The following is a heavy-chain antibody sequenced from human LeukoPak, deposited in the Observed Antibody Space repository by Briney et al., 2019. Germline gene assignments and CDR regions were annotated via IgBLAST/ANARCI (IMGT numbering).Heavy chain of an antibody. D-gene: IGHD3-10*01. J-gene: IGHJ4*02. CDR3: ARDRPSGNITMIRGVALDY. CDR2: ISSGGAAI. V-gene: IGHV3-48*03. Sequence: GGSLRLSCAASGFSLSTYEMNWVRQAPGKGLEWVSYISSGGAAIYYADSVKGRFSISRDNAKNSLYLQMNSLRAEDTAVYYCARDRPSGNITMIRGVALDYWGQGTLVTVSS. CDR1: GFSLSTYE.